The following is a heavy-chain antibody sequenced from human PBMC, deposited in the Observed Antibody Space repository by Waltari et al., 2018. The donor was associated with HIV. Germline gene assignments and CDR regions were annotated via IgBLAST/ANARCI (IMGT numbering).Heavy chain of an antibody. D-gene: IGHD3-10*01. CDR3: AGDAVSAGSGRAFDI. V-gene: IGHV3-21*01. CDR2: ISSRTSYI. CDR1: GFILSSHN. Sequence: EVQLVESGGGLVKPGGSLRLSCAASGFILSSHNMNWVRQAPGKGLEWVSSISSRTSYIYYVDSVKGRFTISRDNAKNSLYLQMNSLRAEDTAVYYCAGDAVSAGSGRAFDIWGQGTMVTVSS. J-gene: IGHJ3*02.